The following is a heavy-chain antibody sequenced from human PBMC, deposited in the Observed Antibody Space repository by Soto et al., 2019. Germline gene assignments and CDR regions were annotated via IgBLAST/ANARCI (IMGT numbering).Heavy chain of an antibody. Sequence: ASVKVSCKASGYTFTSYGISWVRQAPGQGLEWMGWISAYNGNTNYAQKLQGRVTMTTDTSTSTAYMELRSLRSDDTAVYYCARAVGGCSGGSCYGADYWGQGTLVTVSS. CDR3: ARAVGGCSGGSCYGADY. CDR2: ISAYNGNT. J-gene: IGHJ4*02. V-gene: IGHV1-18*01. D-gene: IGHD2-15*01. CDR1: GYTFTSYG.